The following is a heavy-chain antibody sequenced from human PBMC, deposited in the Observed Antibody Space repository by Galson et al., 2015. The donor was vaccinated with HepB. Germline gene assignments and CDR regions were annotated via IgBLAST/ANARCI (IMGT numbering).Heavy chain of an antibody. CDR1: GFIVSRTS. CDR2: ISGSGGST. J-gene: IGHJ4*02. D-gene: IGHD1-26*01. CDR3: AKASPRQWGRFDY. Sequence: SLRLSCAVSGFIVSRTSMTWVRQAPGKGLEWVSAISGSGGSTYYADSVKGRFTISRDNSKNTLYLQMNSLRAEDTAVYYCAKASPRQWGRFDYWGQETLVTVSS. V-gene: IGHV3-23*01.